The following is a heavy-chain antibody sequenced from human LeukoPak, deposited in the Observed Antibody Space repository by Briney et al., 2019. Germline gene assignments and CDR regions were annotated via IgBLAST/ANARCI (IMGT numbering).Heavy chain of an antibody. CDR2: INPSSGGT. CDR1: GYTSTGYY. Sequence: ASVKVSCKASGYTSTGYYMHWVRQAPGQGLEWMGWINPSSGGTNYAQKFQGRVTMTRDTSISTAYMELSRLRSDDTAVYYCAREYCSSTSCYYPDDYWGQGTLVTVSS. D-gene: IGHD2-2*01. CDR3: AREYCSSTSCYYPDDY. J-gene: IGHJ4*02. V-gene: IGHV1-2*02.